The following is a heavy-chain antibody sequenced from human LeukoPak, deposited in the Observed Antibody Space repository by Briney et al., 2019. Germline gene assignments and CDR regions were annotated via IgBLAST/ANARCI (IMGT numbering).Heavy chain of an antibody. CDR2: MYYSGST. D-gene: IGHD6-13*01. J-gene: IGHJ4*02. V-gene: IGHV4-30-4*08. CDR1: GGSISSGDYY. CDR3: ARRGIAPALYFDF. Sequence: SQTLSLTCTVSGGSISSGDYYLSWIRQPPGKGLEWIGYMYYSGSTYYNPSLKSRVTISRDTSKNQFSLRLTSVTAADTAVYYCARRGIAPALYFDFWGQGALVTVSS.